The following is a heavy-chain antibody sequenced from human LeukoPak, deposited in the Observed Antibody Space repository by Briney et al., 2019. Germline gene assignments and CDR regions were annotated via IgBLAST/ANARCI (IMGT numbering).Heavy chain of an antibody. CDR2: ISGSGGST. V-gene: IGHV3-23*01. J-gene: IGHJ6*02. D-gene: IGHD6-19*01. CDR3: AKDFPAVAGHGYYYYYGMDV. CDR1: GFTFSSYA. Sequence: PGGSLRLSCAASGFTFSSYAMSWVRQAPGKGLEWVSAISGSGGSTYYADSVKGRFTISRDNSKNTLYLQMNSLRAEDTAVYYCAKDFPAVAGHGYYYYYGMDVWGQGTTVTVSS.